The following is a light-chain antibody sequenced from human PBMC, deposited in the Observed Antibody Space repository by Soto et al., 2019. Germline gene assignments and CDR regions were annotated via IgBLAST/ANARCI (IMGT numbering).Light chain of an antibody. CDR2: AAS. CDR3: LQDYNYPLT. Sequence: ATQMTQSPSSLSASVGDRATITCRASQGIRNDLGWYQQKPGKAPKLLIYAASSLQSGVPSRFSGSGSGTDFTLTISSLQPEDFATYYCLQDYNYPLTFGGGTKVDIK. J-gene: IGKJ4*01. CDR1: QGIRND. V-gene: IGKV1-6*01.